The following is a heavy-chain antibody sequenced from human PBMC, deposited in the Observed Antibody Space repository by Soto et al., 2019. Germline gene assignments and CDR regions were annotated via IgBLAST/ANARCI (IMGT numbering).Heavy chain of an antibody. CDR1: GGSFSGYY. CDR2: INHSGST. CDR3: ARGASRRMVRGGHWFDP. J-gene: IGHJ5*02. Sequence: SETLSLTCAVYGGSFSGYYWSWIRQPPGKGLEWIGEINHSGSTNYNPSLKSRVTISVDTSKNQFSLKLSSVTAADTAVYYCARGASRRMVRGGHWFDPWGQGTLVTVS. D-gene: IGHD3-10*01. V-gene: IGHV4-34*01.